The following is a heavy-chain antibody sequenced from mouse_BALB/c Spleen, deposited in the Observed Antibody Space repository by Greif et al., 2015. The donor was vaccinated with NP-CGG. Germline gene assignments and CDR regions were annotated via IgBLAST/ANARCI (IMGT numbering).Heavy chain of an antibody. CDR2: ISSGSSTI. CDR3: ARNSYLFDY. CDR1: GFTFSSFG. Sequence: EVQLVESGGGLVQPGGSRKLSCAASGFTFSSFGMHWVRQAPEKGLEWVAYISSGSSTIYYADTVKGRFTISRDNPKNTLFLQTTSLRSEDTPMYYCARNSYLFDYRRQATTLTVAS. D-gene: IGHD1-1*01. J-gene: IGHJ2*01. V-gene: IGHV5-17*02.